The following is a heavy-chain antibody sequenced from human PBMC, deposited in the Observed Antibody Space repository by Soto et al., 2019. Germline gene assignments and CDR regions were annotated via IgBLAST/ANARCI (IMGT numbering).Heavy chain of an antibody. CDR1: GFTFSSYA. J-gene: IGHJ4*02. CDR2: ISGSGGST. Sequence: EVQLLESGGGLVQPGGSLRLSCAASGFTFSSYAMSWVRQAPGKGLEWVSAISGSGGSTYYADSVKGRFTISRDNSKNTLYLQMSSLRAEDTAVYYCAKDGGYAYSDSSGYYFGYWGQGTLVTVSS. V-gene: IGHV3-23*01. CDR3: AKDGGYAYSDSSGYYFGY. D-gene: IGHD3-22*01.